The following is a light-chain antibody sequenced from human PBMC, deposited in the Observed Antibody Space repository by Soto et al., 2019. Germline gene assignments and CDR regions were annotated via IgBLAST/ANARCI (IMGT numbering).Light chain of an antibody. CDR2: DAS. Sequence: DVQMTQSPSSLSASIGDRVTITRQASQDIRKYLNWYQQKPGKAPDLLIHDASNLETGVPSRFSGSGSGTLFTFTISSLQPEDIATYYCQQYDKLVTFGRGTKV. V-gene: IGKV1-33*01. CDR1: QDIRKY. J-gene: IGKJ1*01. CDR3: QQYDKLVT.